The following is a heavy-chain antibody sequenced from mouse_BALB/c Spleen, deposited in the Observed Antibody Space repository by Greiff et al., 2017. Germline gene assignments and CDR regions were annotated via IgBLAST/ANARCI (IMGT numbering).Heavy chain of an antibody. CDR2: ISSGSSTI. J-gene: IGHJ4*01. V-gene: IGHV5-17*02. D-gene: IGHD1-1*01. Sequence: DVKLVESGGGLVQPGGSRKLSCAASGFTFSSFGMHWVRQAPEKGLEWVAYISSGSSTIYYADTVKGRFTISRDNPKNTLFLQMTSLRSEDTAMYYCARKGDGSSGYAMDYWGQGTSVTVSS. CDR3: ARKGDGSSGYAMDY. CDR1: GFTFSSFG.